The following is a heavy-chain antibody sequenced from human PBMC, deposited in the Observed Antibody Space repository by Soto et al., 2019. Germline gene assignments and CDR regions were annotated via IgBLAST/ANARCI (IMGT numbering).Heavy chain of an antibody. Sequence: GASVKVSCKVSGYTLTELSMHWVRQAPGKGLEWMGGFDPEDGETIYAQKFQGRVTMTEDTSTDTAYMELSSLRSEDTAVYYCATVEVVYSGGWQEGPFDYWGQGTLVTVSS. CDR1: GYTLTELS. V-gene: IGHV1-24*01. CDR2: FDPEDGET. D-gene: IGHD2-8*02. CDR3: ATVEVVYSGGWQEGPFDY. J-gene: IGHJ4*02.